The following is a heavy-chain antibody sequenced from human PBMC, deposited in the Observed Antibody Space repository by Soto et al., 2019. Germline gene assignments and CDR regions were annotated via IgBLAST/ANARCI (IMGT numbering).Heavy chain of an antibody. V-gene: IGHV1-18*01. Sequence: ASVKVSCKASGYTFTSYGISWVRQAPGQGLEWMGWISAYNGNTNYAQKLQGRVTMTTDTSTSTDYMELMRLRSDDTAVYYCARDYIVVVPAVNAFDIWGQGTMVTVSS. CDR1: GYTFTSYG. D-gene: IGHD2-2*01. CDR2: ISAYNGNT. J-gene: IGHJ3*02. CDR3: ARDYIVVVPAVNAFDI.